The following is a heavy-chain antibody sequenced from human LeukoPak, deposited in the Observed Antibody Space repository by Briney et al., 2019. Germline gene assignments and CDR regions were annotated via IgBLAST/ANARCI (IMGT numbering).Heavy chain of an antibody. CDR3: TRVRLRSGYVLGY. CDR2: IRSKADGETT. CDR1: GLTFGDYA. V-gene: IGHV3-49*04. D-gene: IGHD5-12*01. Sequence: QPGRSLRLSCITSGLTFGDYAMSWVRRAPGKGLEWVGFIRSKADGETTEYAASVKGRFTISRDDSKSIAYLQMNSLKTEDTAVYYCTRVRLRSGYVLGYWGQGTLVTVSS. J-gene: IGHJ4*02.